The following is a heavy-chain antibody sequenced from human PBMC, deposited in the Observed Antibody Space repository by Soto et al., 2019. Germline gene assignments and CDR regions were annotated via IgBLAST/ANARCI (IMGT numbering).Heavy chain of an antibody. CDR3: ARYGYSYSMRFFDK. CDR2: MYHSGST. D-gene: IGHD5-18*01. CDR1: GHSISSGFYY. V-gene: IGHV4-38-2*01. Sequence: SETLSLTCAVSGHSISSGFYYWGRIRQPPGKGLEWIGSMYHSGSTYYNPSLKSRVTMSVDTSKNQLSLKLTSLTAADTAVYYCARYGYSYSMRFFDKWGQGTRVTVSS. J-gene: IGHJ4*02.